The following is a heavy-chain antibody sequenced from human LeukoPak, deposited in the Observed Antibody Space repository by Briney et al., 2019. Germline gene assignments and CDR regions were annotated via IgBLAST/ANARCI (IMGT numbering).Heavy chain of an antibody. V-gene: IGHV3-23*01. Sequence: QPGGSLRLSCAASGFTFSSYAMSWVRQAPGKGLEWVSAISGSGGSTYYADSVKGRFTISRDNAKNSLYLQMNSLRAEDTAVYYCAREGDYGDYPIDYWGQGTLVTVSS. CDR2: ISGSGGST. D-gene: IGHD4-17*01. J-gene: IGHJ4*02. CDR3: AREGDYGDYPIDY. CDR1: GFTFSSYA.